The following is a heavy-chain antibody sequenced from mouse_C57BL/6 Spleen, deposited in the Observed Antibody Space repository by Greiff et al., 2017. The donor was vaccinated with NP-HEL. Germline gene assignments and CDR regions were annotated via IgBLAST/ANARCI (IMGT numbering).Heavy chain of an antibody. CDR3: ARSDYYGSSRWYFDV. J-gene: IGHJ1*03. CDR1: GYTFTSYG. D-gene: IGHD1-1*01. V-gene: IGHV1-81*01. Sequence: QVQLKQSGAELARPGASVKLSCKASGYTFTSYGISWVKQRTGQGLEWIGEIYPRSGNTYYNEKFKGKATLTADKSSSTAYMELRSLTSEDSAVYFCARSDYYGSSRWYFDVWGTGTTVTVSS. CDR2: IYPRSGNT.